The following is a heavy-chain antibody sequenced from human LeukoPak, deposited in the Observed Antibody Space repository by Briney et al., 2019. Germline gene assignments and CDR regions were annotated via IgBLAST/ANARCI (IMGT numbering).Heavy chain of an antibody. CDR3: AKLAFYGSGSYYNEFDY. CDR2: ISYDGSNK. D-gene: IGHD3-10*01. CDR1: GFTSSSYG. V-gene: IGHV3-30*18. Sequence: GGSLRLSCAASGFTSSSYGMHWVRQAPGKGLEWVAVISYDGSNKYYADSVKGRFTISRDNSKNTLYLQMNSLRAEDTAVYYCAKLAFYGSGSYYNEFDYWGQGTLVTVSS. J-gene: IGHJ4*02.